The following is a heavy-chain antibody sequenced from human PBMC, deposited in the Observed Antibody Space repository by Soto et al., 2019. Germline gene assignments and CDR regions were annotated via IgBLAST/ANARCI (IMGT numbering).Heavy chain of an antibody. CDR1: GYTFTGYY. CDR3: ARWGYCSGGSCYRDAFDI. Sequence: SVKVSCKASGYTFTGYYMHWVRQAPGQGLEWMGWINPNSGGTNYAQKFQGWVTMTRDTSISTAYMELSRLRSDDTAVYYCARWGYCSGGSCYRDAFDIWGQGTMVTVSS. CDR2: INPNSGGT. J-gene: IGHJ3*02. V-gene: IGHV1-2*04. D-gene: IGHD2-15*01.